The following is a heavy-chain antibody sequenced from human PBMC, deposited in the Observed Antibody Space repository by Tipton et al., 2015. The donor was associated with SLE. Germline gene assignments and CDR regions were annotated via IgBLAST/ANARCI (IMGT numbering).Heavy chain of an antibody. J-gene: IGHJ1*01. CDR1: GGSISSSSYY. CDR3: ASDCGGDCSPMEYFQY. V-gene: IGHV4-39*07. CDR2: IYYSGST. D-gene: IGHD2-21*01. Sequence: TLSLTCTVSGGSISSSSYYWGWIRQPPGKRLEWIGSIYYSGSTYYNPSLKSRVTISVDTSENQFSLKLTSVTAADTAVYYCASDCGGDCSPMEYFQYWGQGALVTVSS.